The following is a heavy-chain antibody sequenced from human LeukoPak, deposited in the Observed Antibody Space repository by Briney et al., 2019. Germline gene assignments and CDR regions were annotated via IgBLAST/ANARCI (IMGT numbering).Heavy chain of an antibody. CDR2: ISYDGSNK. Sequence: TGGSLRLSCAASGFTFSSYAMHWVRQAPGKGLEWVAVISYDGSNKYYADSVKGRFTISRDNSKNTLYLQMNSLRAEDTAVYYCARDRGYSWSHFDYWGQGTLVTVSS. V-gene: IGHV3-30*04. CDR1: GFTFSSYA. CDR3: ARDRGYSWSHFDY. J-gene: IGHJ4*02. D-gene: IGHD1-1*01.